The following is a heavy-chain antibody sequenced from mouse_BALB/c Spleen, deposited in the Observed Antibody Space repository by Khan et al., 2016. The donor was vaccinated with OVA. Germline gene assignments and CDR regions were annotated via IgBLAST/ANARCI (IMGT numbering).Heavy chain of an antibody. J-gene: IGHJ3*01. CDR2: ISTGDTP. Sequence: EVALVESGGGLVKPGGSLKVSCAAPGFTFSNYAMSWVRQTPEKRLEWVASISTGDTPYYPDGVKGRFTISRENARNILYLQMSSLRSDDTAMYYCARDYWFVYWGQGTLVTVSA. CDR3: ARDYWFVY. V-gene: IGHV5-6-5*01. CDR1: GFTFSNYA.